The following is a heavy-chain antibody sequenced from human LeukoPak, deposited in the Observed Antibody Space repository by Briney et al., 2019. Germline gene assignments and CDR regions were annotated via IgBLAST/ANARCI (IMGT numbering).Heavy chain of an antibody. CDR2: ISGSGGST. D-gene: IGHD5-18*01. CDR1: GFTFSSYG. Sequence: GGTLRLSCAASGFTFSSYGMSWVRQAPGKGLEWVSAISGSGGSTYYADSVKGRFTISRDNSKNTLYLQMSSLRAEDTAVYYCAKDIGYSYGPPFDYWGQGTLDTVSS. J-gene: IGHJ4*02. V-gene: IGHV3-23*01. CDR3: AKDIGYSYGPPFDY.